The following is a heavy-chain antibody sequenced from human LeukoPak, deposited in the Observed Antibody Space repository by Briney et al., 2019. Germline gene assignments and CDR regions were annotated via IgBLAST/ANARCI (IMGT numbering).Heavy chain of an antibody. CDR2: ISSNGGST. D-gene: IGHD3-22*01. Sequence: GGSLRLSCSASGFTFSSYPMHWVRQAPGKGLEYVSVISSNGGSTYYADSVKGRFTISRDNSKNTLYLQMNSLRAEDTALYYCARAPFYYDSSGYPYFDGWGQGTLVTVSS. V-gene: IGHV3-64*04. J-gene: IGHJ4*02. CDR1: GFTFSSYP. CDR3: ARAPFYYDSSGYPYFDG.